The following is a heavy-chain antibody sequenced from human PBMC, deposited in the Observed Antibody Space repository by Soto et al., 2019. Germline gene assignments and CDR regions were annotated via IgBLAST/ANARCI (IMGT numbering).Heavy chain of an antibody. D-gene: IGHD3-10*02. J-gene: IGHJ4*02. CDR3: ARGGGPYVWFNEF. Sequence: ASVKVSCKDSGGLFSSFAISWVRQAPGQGLGWLGGIIPVFGTTYYAEKFQDRVTITADESANTAYMELSSLTSGDTAIYYCARGGGPYVWFNEFWGQGTLVTVSS. V-gene: IGHV1-69*13. CDR1: GGLFSSFA. CDR2: IIPVFGTT.